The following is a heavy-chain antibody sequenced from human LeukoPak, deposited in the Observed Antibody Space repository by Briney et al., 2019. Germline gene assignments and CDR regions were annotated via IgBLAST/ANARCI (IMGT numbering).Heavy chain of an antibody. CDR1: GYTFTGYY. CDR2: INPNSGGT. CDR3: ARGLREFVVVPAARPLDPFDI. J-gene: IGHJ3*02. D-gene: IGHD2-2*01. Sequence: WASMKVSCKASGYTFTGYYMHWVRQAPGQGLEWMGWINPNSGGTNYAQKFQGRVTMTRDTSISTAYMELSRLRSDDTAVYYCARGLREFVVVPAARPLDPFDIWGQGTMVTVSS. V-gene: IGHV1-2*02.